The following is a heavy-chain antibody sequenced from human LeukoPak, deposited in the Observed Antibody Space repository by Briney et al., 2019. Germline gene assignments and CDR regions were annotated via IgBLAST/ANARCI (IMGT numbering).Heavy chain of an antibody. CDR1: GGSISSSSHY. Sequence: SETLSLTCTVSGGSISSSSHYWGWIRQPPGKGLEWIGSIYYSGSTYYNPSLKSRVTISVDTSKNQFSLKLSSVTAADTAVYYCARTGYSTVTTPYMDVWGKGTTVTVSS. J-gene: IGHJ6*03. CDR3: ARTGYSTVTTPYMDV. CDR2: IYYSGST. D-gene: IGHD4-17*01. V-gene: IGHV4-39*07.